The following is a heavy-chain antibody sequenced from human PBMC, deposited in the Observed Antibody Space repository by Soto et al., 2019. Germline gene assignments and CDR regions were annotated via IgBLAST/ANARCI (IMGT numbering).Heavy chain of an antibody. CDR1: GYTFTNQG. CDR3: ARDPNLSSWHKIDL. D-gene: IGHD6-13*01. V-gene: IGHV1-18*01. Sequence: QVQLVQSGAEVKKPGASVKVSCKASGYTFTNQGISWVRQAPGQGLEWVGWISVFHGNTDYSEKLQGRVTLSTDTATSTAYMELRSLRSDDTAVYFCARDPNLSSWHKIDLWGQGTLVTVSS. CDR2: ISVFHGNT. J-gene: IGHJ5*02.